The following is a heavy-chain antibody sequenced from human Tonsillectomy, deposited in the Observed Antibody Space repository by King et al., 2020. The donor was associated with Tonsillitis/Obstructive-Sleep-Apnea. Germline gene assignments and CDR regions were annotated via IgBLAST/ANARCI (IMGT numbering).Heavy chain of an antibody. V-gene: IGHV3-30*18. CDR1: GFTFSSYC. J-gene: IGHJ5*02. CDR2: ISCDGSNK. Sequence: VQLVESGGGVVQPGRSLRLSCAASGFTFSSYCMHWVRQAPGKGLEWVAVISCDGSNKYYADSVKGRLTISRDNSKNTLYLQMNSLRAEDTAVYHCAKGYYDFWSGENNWFDPWGQGTLVTVSS. CDR3: AKGYYDFWSGENNWFDP. D-gene: IGHD3-3*01.